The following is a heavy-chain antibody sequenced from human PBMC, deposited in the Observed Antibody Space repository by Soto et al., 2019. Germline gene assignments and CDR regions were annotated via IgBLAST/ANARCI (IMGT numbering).Heavy chain of an antibody. CDR3: ARGERGSSPHYDY. J-gene: IGHJ4*02. Sequence: ASVKVSCKASGYTFTGYYMHWVRQAPGQGLEWMGWINPNSGGTNYAQKFQGWVTMTRDTSISTAYMELSRLRSDDTAVYYCARGERGSSPHYDYWGQGTLVTVSS. CDR2: INPNSGGT. V-gene: IGHV1-2*04. CDR1: GYTFTGYY. D-gene: IGHD6-13*01.